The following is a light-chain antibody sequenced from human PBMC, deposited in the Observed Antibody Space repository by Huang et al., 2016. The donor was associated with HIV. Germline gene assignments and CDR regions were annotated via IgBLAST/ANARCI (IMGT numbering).Light chain of an antibody. CDR2: AAS. V-gene: IGKV3-15*01. J-gene: IGKJ1*01. CDR3: QHYNNWPRT. CDR1: QSVSSN. Sequence: EIVMTQSPATLSGSPGERATLSCRASQSVSSNLAWYQQKPGQAPRLLIYAASTRAPGIPARFSGSGSGTEFTLTISILQSEDFAVYYCQHYNNWPRTFGQGTKVEIK.